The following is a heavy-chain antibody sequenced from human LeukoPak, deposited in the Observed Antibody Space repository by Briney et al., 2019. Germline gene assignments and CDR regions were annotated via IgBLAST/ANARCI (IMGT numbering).Heavy chain of an antibody. J-gene: IGHJ6*02. CDR3: ARVANYYDSSGYSFRGSYYYGMDV. V-gene: IGHV3-11*01. D-gene: IGHD3-22*01. CDR2: ISSSGSTI. CDR1: GFTFSDYY. Sequence: PGGSLRLSCAASGFTFSDYYMSWIRQAPGKGLEWVSYISSSGSTIYYADSVKGRFTISRDNAKNSLYLQMNSLRAEDMAVYYCARVANYYDSSGYSFRGSYYYGMDVWGQGTTVTVSS.